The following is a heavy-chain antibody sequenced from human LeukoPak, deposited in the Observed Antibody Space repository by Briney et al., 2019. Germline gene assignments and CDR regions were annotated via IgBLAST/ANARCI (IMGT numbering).Heavy chain of an antibody. D-gene: IGHD3-22*01. CDR2: IYYSGST. Sequence: SETLSLTCTVSGGSISSSSYYWGWIRQPPGKGLEWSGSIYYSGSTYYNPSLKSRVTISVDTSKNQFSLKLSSVTVADTAVYYCARGRYYYDTWGQGTLVTVSS. CDR3: ARGRYYYDT. V-gene: IGHV4-39*01. J-gene: IGHJ5*02. CDR1: GGSISSSSYY.